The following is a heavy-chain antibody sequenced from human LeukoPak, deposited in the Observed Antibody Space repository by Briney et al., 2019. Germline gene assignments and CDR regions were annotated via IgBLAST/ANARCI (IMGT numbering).Heavy chain of an antibody. Sequence: SETLSLTCAVYGGSFSGYYWSWIRQPPGKGLEWIGEINHSGSTNYNPSLKSRVTISVDTAKNQFSLKLSSVTAADTAVYYCARDSIAGYSLSWWGQGTLVTVSS. J-gene: IGHJ4*02. CDR2: INHSGST. CDR3: ARDSIAGYSLSW. CDR1: GGSFSGYY. V-gene: IGHV4-34*01. D-gene: IGHD3-9*01.